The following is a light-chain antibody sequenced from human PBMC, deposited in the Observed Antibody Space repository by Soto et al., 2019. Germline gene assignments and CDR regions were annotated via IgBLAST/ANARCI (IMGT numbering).Light chain of an antibody. CDR3: QQRSSTPLT. V-gene: IGKV1-39*01. CDR1: QSISTY. J-gene: IGKJ4*01. Sequence: DVQMTQSPSSLSASVGDGVTITCRASQSISTYLNWFQQKPGKAPKLLIYDASTLQSGVPSRFSGSGSGTDFTLTISSLQPEDFATYYCQQRSSTPLTFGGGTKVEIK. CDR2: DAS.